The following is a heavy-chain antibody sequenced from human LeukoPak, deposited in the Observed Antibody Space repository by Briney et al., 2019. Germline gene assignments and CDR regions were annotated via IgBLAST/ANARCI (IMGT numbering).Heavy chain of an antibody. J-gene: IGHJ4*02. CDR2: INPNSGGT. CDR3: AREAEDTGAFDY. CDR1: GYTFTGYY. V-gene: IGHV1-2*02. Sequence: ASVKVSCKASGYTFTGYYMHWVRQAPGQGLEWKGWINPNSGGTNYAQKFQGRVTMTRDTSISTAYMELSRLRSDDTAVYYCAREAEDTGAFDYWGQGTLVTVSS. D-gene: IGHD1-14*01.